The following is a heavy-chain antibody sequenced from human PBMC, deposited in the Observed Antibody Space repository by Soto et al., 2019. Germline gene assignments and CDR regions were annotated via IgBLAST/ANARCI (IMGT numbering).Heavy chain of an antibody. CDR2: INPNGGST. CDR3: ARGLGLGDY. D-gene: IGHD3-9*01. J-gene: IGHJ4*02. CDR1: GYTFTSYY. V-gene: IGHV1-46*04. Sequence: QVQLVQSGAEVKKPGASVKLSCKASGYTFTSYYIHWVRQAPGQGLEWIGIINPNGGSTNYAYTLKGRLTVTRDTSTATVYMELGALTSEDTAVYYCARGLGLGDYWGPGTLVTVSS.